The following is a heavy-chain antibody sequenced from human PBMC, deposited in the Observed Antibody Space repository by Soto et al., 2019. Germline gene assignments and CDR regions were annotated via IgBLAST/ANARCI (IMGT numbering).Heavy chain of an antibody. CDR1: GGSISSGDYY. CDR3: ARHSDTAMVTVHY. Sequence: SETLSLTCAVSGGSISSGDYYWSWIRQPPGKGLEWIGYIYYSGSTYYNPSLKSRVTISVDTSKNQFSLKPSSVTAADTAVYYCARHSDTAMVTVHYWGQGTLVTVSS. J-gene: IGHJ4*02. D-gene: IGHD5-18*01. V-gene: IGHV4-30-4*01. CDR2: IYYSGST.